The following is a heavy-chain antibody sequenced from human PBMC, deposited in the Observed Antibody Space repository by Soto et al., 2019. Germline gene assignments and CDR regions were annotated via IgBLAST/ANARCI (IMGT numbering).Heavy chain of an antibody. CDR1: GGSISGYY. CDR3: ARLGGYYQALDS. CDR2: IHYSGST. J-gene: IGHJ4*02. V-gene: IGHV4-59*01. D-gene: IGHD3-22*01. Sequence: SETLSLTCTVSGGSISGYYWSWIRQSPGKGLEWIGYIHYSGSTNYNPSLKSRVTISVDTSKNQLSLKLSSVTAADTAVYYCARLGGYYQALDSWGQGTLVTVSS.